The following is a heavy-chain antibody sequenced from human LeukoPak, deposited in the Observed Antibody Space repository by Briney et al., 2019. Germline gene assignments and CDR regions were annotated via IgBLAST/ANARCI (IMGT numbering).Heavy chain of an antibody. CDR2: IYTSGST. CDR3: AREGGDSSGYLVDY. D-gene: IGHD3-22*01. V-gene: IGHV4-61*02. Sequence: SQTLSLTCTVSGGSISSGSYYWSWIRQPAGKGLEWIGRIYTSGSTNYNPSLKSRVTISVDTSKNQFSLKLSSVTAADTAVYYCAREGGDSSGYLVDYWGQGTLVTVSS. CDR1: GGSISSGSYY. J-gene: IGHJ4*02.